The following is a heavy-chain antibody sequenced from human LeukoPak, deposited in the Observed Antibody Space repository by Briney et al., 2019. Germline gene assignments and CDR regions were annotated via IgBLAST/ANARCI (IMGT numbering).Heavy chain of an antibody. D-gene: IGHD3-16*01. J-gene: IGHJ6*03. CDR2: ISGSSTTI. CDR3: ARDRLRGYMDV. Sequence: SGGSLRLSCAASGFTFSSYSMNWVRQAPGKGLEWISYISGSSTTIYYADSVKGRFTISTDNAKNSLYLQMNSLRAEDTAVYYCARDRLRGYMDVWGKGTTVTVSS. CDR1: GFTFSSYS. V-gene: IGHV3-48*01.